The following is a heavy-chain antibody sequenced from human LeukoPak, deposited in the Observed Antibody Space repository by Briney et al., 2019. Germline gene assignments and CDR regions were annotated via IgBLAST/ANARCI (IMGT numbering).Heavy chain of an antibody. CDR1: GYTFTSCG. CDR3: ARDGLSGYDYDYYYYGMDV. D-gene: IGHD5-12*01. CDR2: ISAYNGNT. Sequence: ASVKVSCKASGYTFTSCGISWVRQAPGQGLEWMGWISAYNGNTNYAQKLQGRVTMTTDTSTSTAYMELRSLRSDDTAVYYCARDGLSGYDYDYYYYGMDVWGQGTTVTVSS. J-gene: IGHJ6*02. V-gene: IGHV1-18*01.